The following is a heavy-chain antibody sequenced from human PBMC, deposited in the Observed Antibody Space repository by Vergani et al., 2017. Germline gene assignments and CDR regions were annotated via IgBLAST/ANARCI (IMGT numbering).Heavy chain of an antibody. CDR2: ISWNSGSI. D-gene: IGHD3-10*01. CDR3: AKVFGYYGSGKGAGFDY. Sequence: EVQLVESGGGLVQPGRSLRLSCAASGFTFDDYAMHWVRQAPGKGLEWVSGISWNSGSIGYADSVKGRFTISRDNAKNSLYLQMNSLRAEDTALYYCAKVFGYYGSGKGAGFDYWGQGTLVTVSS. CDR1: GFTFDDYA. V-gene: IGHV3-9*01. J-gene: IGHJ4*02.